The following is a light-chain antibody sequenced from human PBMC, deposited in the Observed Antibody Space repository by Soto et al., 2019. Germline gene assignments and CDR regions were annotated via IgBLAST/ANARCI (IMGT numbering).Light chain of an antibody. CDR3: LQHNSYPRT. V-gene: IGKV1-17*01. Sequence: DIQMTQSPSSLSASVADRVTITCRASQGIGNDLGWYQQKPGKAPKRLIYLTYSLQTGVPSRFSGSGSGTEFSLTISSLQPEDSATYFCLQHNSYPRTFGQGTKVEIK. J-gene: IGKJ1*01. CDR2: LTY. CDR1: QGIGND.